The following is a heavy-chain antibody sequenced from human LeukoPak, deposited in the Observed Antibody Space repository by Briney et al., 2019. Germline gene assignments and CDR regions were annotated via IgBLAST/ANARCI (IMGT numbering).Heavy chain of an antibody. V-gene: IGHV3-30-3*01. D-gene: IGHD6-13*01. CDR3: AREQAGTYFDY. Sequence: PGRSLRLSCAASGFTFSSYVMHWVRQAPGKGLEWVTIISNDGSNKYYADSVKGRFIISRDNSKNTLFLQMSSLRDEDTAVYYCAREQAGTYFDYWGQGTLVTVSS. J-gene: IGHJ4*02. CDR2: ISNDGSNK. CDR1: GFTFSSYV.